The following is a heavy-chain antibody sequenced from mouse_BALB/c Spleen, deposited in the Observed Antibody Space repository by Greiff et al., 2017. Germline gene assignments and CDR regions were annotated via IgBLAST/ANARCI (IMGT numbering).Heavy chain of an antibody. CDR1: GFNIKDTY. CDR2: IDPANGNT. V-gene: IGHV14-3*02. D-gene: IGHD2-4*01. Sequence: EVQLQQSGAELVKPGASVKLSCTASGFNIKDTYMHWVKQRPEQGLEWIGRIDPANGNTKYDPKFQGKATITADTFSNTACLQLSSLTSEDTAVYYCAKYDYHYAMDYWGQGTTVTVS. J-gene: IGHJ4*01. CDR3: AKYDYHYAMDY.